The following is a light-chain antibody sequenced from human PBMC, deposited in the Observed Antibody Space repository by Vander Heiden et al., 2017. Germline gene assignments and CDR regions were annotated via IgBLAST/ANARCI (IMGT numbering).Light chain of an antibody. Sequence: DIQITQSPSSLSASVGDRVTVTCRASQTIRNSLNWYQQKPGTAPRLLLYASSTLQSGVPSRFSGGGSGTDFTLTISDLQPEDFATYFCQQSYTTPRIFGQGTKVEI. CDR3: QQSYTTPRI. CDR2: ASS. J-gene: IGKJ2*01. CDR1: QTIRNS. V-gene: IGKV1-39*01.